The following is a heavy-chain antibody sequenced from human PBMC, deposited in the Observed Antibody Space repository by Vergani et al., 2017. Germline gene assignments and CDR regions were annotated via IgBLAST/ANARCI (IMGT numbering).Heavy chain of an antibody. CDR1: GFTFSSYA. D-gene: IGHD2-2*01. CDR3: AKGVYCSSTSCYEGRGYYYGMGV. CDR2: ISGSGGNT. J-gene: IGHJ6*02. V-gene: IGHV3-23*04. Sequence: EVQLVESGGGLVQPGGSLRLSCAASGFTFSSYAMSWVRQVPGQGLEWVSGISGSGGNTYYANSVKGRFTISRDNSKNTLYLQMNSLRADDTAVYYCAKGVYCSSTSCYEGRGYYYGMGVWGQGTTVTFSS.